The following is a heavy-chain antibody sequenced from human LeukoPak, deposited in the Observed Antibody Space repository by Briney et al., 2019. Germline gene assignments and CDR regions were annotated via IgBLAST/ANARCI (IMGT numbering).Heavy chain of an antibody. D-gene: IGHD4-17*01. V-gene: IGHV5-10-1*01. CDR3: ARRAFGDYPHWFDP. J-gene: IGHJ5*02. CDR2: IDPSDSYT. CDR1: GYSFTNYW. Sequence: GESLRISCKGSGYSFTNYWISWGRQMPGKGLEWMGRIDPSDSYTNYSPSFQGHVTISADKSISTAYLQWSSLKASDTAIYYCARRAFGDYPHWFDPWGQGTLVTVSS.